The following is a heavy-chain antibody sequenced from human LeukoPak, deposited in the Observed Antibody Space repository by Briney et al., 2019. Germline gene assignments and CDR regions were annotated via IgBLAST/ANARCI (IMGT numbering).Heavy chain of an antibody. CDR3: ARDRGSSWPD. CDR2: INHSGST. V-gene: IGHV4-34*01. J-gene: IGHJ4*02. Sequence: SETLSLTCAAYGGSFSGYYWSWIRQPPGKGLEWIGEINHSGSTNYNPSLKSRVTISVDTSKNQFSLKLSAMTAAGTAVYYCARDRGSSWPDWGQGTLVTVSS. CDR1: GGSFSGYY. D-gene: IGHD6-13*01.